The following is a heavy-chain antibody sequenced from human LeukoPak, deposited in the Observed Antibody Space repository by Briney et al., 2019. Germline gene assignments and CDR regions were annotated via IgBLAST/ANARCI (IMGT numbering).Heavy chain of an antibody. V-gene: IGHV4-39*01. J-gene: IGHJ4*02. Sequence: PSETLSLTCTVSGGSISSSSYYWGWIRQPPGKGLEWIGSIYYSGSTYYNPSLKSRVTISVDTSKNQFSLKLSSVTAADTAVYYCAQGVADYYDSSGYYYDHWGQGTLVTVSS. CDR1: GGSISSSSYY. CDR3: AQGVADYYDSSGYYYDH. CDR2: IYYSGST. D-gene: IGHD3-22*01.